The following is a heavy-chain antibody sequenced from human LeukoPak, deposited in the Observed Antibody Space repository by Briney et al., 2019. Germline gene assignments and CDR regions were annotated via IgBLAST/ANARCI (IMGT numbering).Heavy chain of an antibody. Sequence: GGSLRLSCAASGFSFSSSPMTWVRQAPGRGLEWVSTIAGGGGTKYYGDSVKGRFTISRDTSKKTLYLQMTSLRTEDTGIYFCAKDSGVGVFRSVAARLDYFHSWGQGTLVTVSS. J-gene: IGHJ4*02. V-gene: IGHV3-23*01. CDR3: AKDSGVGVFRSVAARLDYFHS. CDR2: IAGGGGTK. CDR1: GFSFSSSP. D-gene: IGHD6-6*01.